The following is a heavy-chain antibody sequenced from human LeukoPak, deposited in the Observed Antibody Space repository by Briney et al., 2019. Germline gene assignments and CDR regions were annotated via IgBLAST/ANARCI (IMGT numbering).Heavy chain of an antibody. CDR3: ARGGGYSGYDLANGIDV. V-gene: IGHV1-69*13. CDR2: IIPIFGTA. CDR1: GGTISSYA. Sequence: SVKVSCTASGGTISSYAISWVRQAPGQGLEWMGGIIPIFGTANYAQTFQGRVTITADESTSTAYMELSSLRSEDTAVYYCARGGGYSGYDLANGIDVWGQGTTVTVSS. D-gene: IGHD5-12*01. J-gene: IGHJ6*02.